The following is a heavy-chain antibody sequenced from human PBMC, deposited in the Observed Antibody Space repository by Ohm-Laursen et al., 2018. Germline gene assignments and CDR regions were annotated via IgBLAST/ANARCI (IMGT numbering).Heavy chain of an antibody. CDR2: IYTSGST. CDR3: ARLYDGGVIGGGYYYGMDV. Sequence: SETLSLTCAVSGYSISSGYFWGWIRQPPGKGLEWIGRIYTSGSTNYNPSLKSRVTMSVDTSKNQFSLKLSSVTAADTAVYYCARLYDGGVIGGGYYYGMDVWGQGTTVTVSS. V-gene: IGHV4-38-2*01. D-gene: IGHD3-16*02. J-gene: IGHJ6*02. CDR1: GYSISSGYF.